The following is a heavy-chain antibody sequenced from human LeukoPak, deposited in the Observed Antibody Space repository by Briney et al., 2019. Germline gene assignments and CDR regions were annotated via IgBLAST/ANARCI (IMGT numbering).Heavy chain of an antibody. CDR3: AKALEQLWPNFDY. Sequence: PGGSLRLSCAASGFTFSSYGMHWVRQAPGKGLEWVALIRYDGSNKYYADSVKGRFTISRDNSKNTLYLQMNSLRAEDTAVYYCAKALEQLWPNFDYWGQGTLVTVSS. CDR1: GFTFSSYG. V-gene: IGHV3-30*02. D-gene: IGHD5-18*01. J-gene: IGHJ4*02. CDR2: IRYDGSNK.